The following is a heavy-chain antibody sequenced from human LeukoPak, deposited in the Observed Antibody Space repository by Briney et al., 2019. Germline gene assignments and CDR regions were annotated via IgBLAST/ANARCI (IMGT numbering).Heavy chain of an antibody. CDR3: ARVVGIVGATTLYYFDY. CDR1: GGSISSSNW. J-gene: IGHJ4*02. D-gene: IGHD1-26*01. V-gene: IGHV4-4*02. Sequence: PSETLSLTCAVSGGSISSSNWWSWVRQPPGKGLEWIGEIYHSGNTNYNPSLKSRVTISVDTSKNQFSLKLSSVTAADTAVYYCARVVGIVGATTLYYFDYWGQGTLVTVSS. CDR2: IYHSGNT.